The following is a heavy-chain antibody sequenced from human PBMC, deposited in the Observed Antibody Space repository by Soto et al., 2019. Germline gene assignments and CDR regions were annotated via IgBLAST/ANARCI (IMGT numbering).Heavy chain of an antibody. CDR2: IGASGSST. V-gene: IGHV3-23*01. CDR3: AKVVDYDSTGYYSHLDH. CDR1: GFTFSSYA. D-gene: IGHD3-22*01. J-gene: IGHJ4*02. Sequence: GGSLRLSCAASGFTFSSYALTWVRQAPGKGLEWVSVIGASGSSTFHADSVKGRFTISRDNSKNTLFLQMNSLRAEDTAVYYCAKVVDYDSTGYYSHLDHWGQGTLVTVSS.